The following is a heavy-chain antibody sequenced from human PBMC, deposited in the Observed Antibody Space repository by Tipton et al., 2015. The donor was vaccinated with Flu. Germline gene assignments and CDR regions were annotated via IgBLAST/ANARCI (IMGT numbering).Heavy chain of an antibody. CDR1: GGSISSYY. D-gene: IGHD6-13*01. CDR2: IYTSGST. CDR3: ARDSQQLVHQYYYYGMDV. J-gene: IGHJ6*02. Sequence: TLSLTCTVSGGSISSYYWSWIRQPAGKGLEWIGRIYTSGSTNYNPSLKSRVTMSVDTSKNQFSLKLSSVTAADTAVYYCARDSQQLVHQYYYYGMDVWGQGTTVTVSS. V-gene: IGHV4-4*07.